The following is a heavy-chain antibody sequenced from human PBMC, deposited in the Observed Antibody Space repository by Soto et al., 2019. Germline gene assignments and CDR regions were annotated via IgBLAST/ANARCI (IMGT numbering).Heavy chain of an antibody. CDR3: ATMDIVLMVYDD. CDR1: GYTLTELS. D-gene: IGHD2-8*01. V-gene: IGHV1-24*01. CDR2: FDPEDGET. J-gene: IGHJ4*02. Sequence: GASVKVSCTVSGYTLTELSMHWVRQAPGKGLEWMGGFDPEDGETIYAQKFQGRVTMTEDTSTDTAYMELSSLRSEDTAVYYCATMDIVLMVYDDWGQGTLVTVSS.